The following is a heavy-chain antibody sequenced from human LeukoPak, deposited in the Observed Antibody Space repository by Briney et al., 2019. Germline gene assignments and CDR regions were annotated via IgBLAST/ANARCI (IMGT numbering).Heavy chain of an antibody. J-gene: IGHJ4*02. CDR3: ARSSATVTLDY. V-gene: IGHV4-34*01. Sequence: SETLSLTCAVYGGSFSGYYWSWIRQPPGKGLEWIGEINHSGSTNYNPSLKSRVTISVDTSKNQFSLKLSAVTAAYTAVYYCARSSATVTLDYWGQGTLVTVSS. CDR1: GGSFSGYY. CDR2: INHSGST. D-gene: IGHD4-4*01.